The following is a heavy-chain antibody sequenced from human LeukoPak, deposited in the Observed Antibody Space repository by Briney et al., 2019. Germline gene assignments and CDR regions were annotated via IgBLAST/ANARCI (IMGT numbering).Heavy chain of an antibody. CDR3: ARDRYGDSSSYGMDV. CDR2: ISSSSIYI. CDR1: GFIFSSYS. Sequence: TGGSLRLSCAASGFIFSSYSMNWVRQAPGKGLEWVSSISSSSIYIYYADSVKGRFTISRDNAKNSLYLQMNSLRAEDTAVYYCARDRYGDSSSYGMDVWGQGTTVTVSS. D-gene: IGHD4-17*01. J-gene: IGHJ6*02. V-gene: IGHV3-21*01.